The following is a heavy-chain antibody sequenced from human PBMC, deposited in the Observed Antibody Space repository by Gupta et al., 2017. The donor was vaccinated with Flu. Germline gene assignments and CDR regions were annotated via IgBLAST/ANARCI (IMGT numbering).Heavy chain of an antibody. CDR1: GSIFSNYG. CDR3: ARSNYGDYSGHDAFDI. CDR2: IWNDGSNK. J-gene: IGHJ3*02. V-gene: IGHV3-33*01. Sequence: QEQLVESGGGVVQPGRSLRLSCAASGSIFSNYGMHWVRQAPGKGLEGVAVIWNDGSNKYYVDSVKGRLTISRDSSKNTLYLQMDSLRAEDTAMYYCARSNYGDYSGHDAFDIWGQGTMVTVSS. D-gene: IGHD4-17*01.